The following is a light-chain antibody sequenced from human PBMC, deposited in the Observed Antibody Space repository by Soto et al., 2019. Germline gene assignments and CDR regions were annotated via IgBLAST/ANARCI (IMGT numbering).Light chain of an antibody. CDR3: QQYGGSRWT. V-gene: IGKV3-20*01. CDR1: QSVSSTY. Sequence: EIVLTQSPGTLSLSPGERATLSCRASQSVSSTYLAWYQQNPGQAPRLLIYGASNRATGIPDRFSGSGSGTDFTLTISRLEPEEFAVYYCQQYGGSRWTFGQGTRVDI. J-gene: IGKJ1*01. CDR2: GAS.